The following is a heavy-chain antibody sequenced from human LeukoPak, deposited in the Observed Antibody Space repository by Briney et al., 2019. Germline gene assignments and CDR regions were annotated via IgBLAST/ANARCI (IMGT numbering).Heavy chain of an antibody. CDR3: ARDYRRGATIFGVVTPSWYFDL. CDR1: GGPISSYY. J-gene: IGHJ2*01. CDR2: IYTSGST. D-gene: IGHD3-3*01. V-gene: IGHV4-4*07. Sequence: TSETLSLTCTVSGGPISSYYWSWIRQPAGKGLEWIGRIYTSGSTNYNPSLKSRVTISVDKSKNQFSLKLSSVTAADTAVYYCARDYRRGATIFGVVTPSWYFDLWGRGTLVTVSS.